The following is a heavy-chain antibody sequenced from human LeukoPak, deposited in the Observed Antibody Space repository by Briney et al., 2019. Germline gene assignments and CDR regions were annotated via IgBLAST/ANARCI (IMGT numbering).Heavy chain of an antibody. CDR2: IRYDGSNK. D-gene: IGHD1-26*01. CDR3: AKDQGGSYYYYYYMDV. J-gene: IGHJ6*03. CDR1: GFTFSSYG. Sequence: GGSLRLSCAASGFTFSSYGMHWVRQAPGKGLEWVAFIRYDGSNKYYAGSVKGRFTISRDNSKNTLYLQMNSLRAEDTAVYYCAKDQGGSYYYYYYMDVWGKGTTVTISS. V-gene: IGHV3-30*02.